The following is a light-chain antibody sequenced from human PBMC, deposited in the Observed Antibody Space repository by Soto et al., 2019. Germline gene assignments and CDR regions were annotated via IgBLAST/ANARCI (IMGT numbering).Light chain of an antibody. CDR1: QSLLHSNGKHY. CDR2: MGS. J-gene: IGKJ4*01. CDR3: MQALQIPLT. Sequence: DIVMTQSPLSLPVTPGEPASISCRSSQSLLHSNGKHYLDWYLQKPGQSPQLLIYMGSNRASGVPDRFSGSGSGTDFTLKISRVEAGDVGVYYCMQALQIPLTFGGGTKVEIK. V-gene: IGKV2-28*01.